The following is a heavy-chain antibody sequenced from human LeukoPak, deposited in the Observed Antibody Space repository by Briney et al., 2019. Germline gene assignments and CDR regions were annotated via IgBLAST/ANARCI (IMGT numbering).Heavy chain of an antibody. CDR3: ARVGWFGESPFDY. J-gene: IGHJ4*02. D-gene: IGHD3-10*01. CDR1: GFTFSDYY. Sequence: GGSLRLSCAASGFTFSDYYMSWIRQAPGKGLEWVSYISSSGSTTYYADSVKGRFTISRDNAKNSLYLQMNSLRAEDTAVYYCARVGWFGESPFDYWGQGTLVTVSS. CDR2: ISSSGSTT. V-gene: IGHV3-11*01.